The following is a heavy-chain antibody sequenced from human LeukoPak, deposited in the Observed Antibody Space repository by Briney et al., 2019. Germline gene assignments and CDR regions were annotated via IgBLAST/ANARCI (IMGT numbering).Heavy chain of an antibody. J-gene: IGHJ4*02. Sequence: GGSLRLSCAASGFTFSRYWMSWVRQAPGKGLEWVANIKQDGSEKYYVDSVKGRFTISRDNAKNSLYLQMNSLRAEDTAVYYCARVQWLALFCDYWGQGTLVTVSS. CDR1: GFTFSRYW. CDR2: IKQDGSEK. CDR3: ARVQWLALFCDY. D-gene: IGHD6-19*01. V-gene: IGHV3-7*01.